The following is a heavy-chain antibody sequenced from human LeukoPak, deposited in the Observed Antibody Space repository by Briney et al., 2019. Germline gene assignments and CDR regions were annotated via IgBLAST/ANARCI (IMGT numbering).Heavy chain of an antibody. CDR1: GYTFTGYY. V-gene: IGHV1-2*06. J-gene: IGHJ4*02. D-gene: IGHD1-26*01. CDR2: INPNSGGT. CDR3: AREPPRWELLYSFDY. Sequence: ASVKVSCKTSGYTFTGYYIHWVRQAPGQGLEWMGRINPNSGGTNYAQKFQGRVTMTGDTSISTAYMELSRLRSDDTAIYYCAREPPRWELLYSFDYWGQGTLVTVSS.